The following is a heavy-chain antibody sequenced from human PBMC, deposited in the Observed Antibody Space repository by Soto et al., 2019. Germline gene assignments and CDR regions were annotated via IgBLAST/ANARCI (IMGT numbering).Heavy chain of an antibody. Sequence: ASVKVSCKASGYTFTSYGISWVRQAPGQGLEWMGWISAYNGNTNYAQKLQGRVTMTTDTSTSTAYMELRSLRSDGTAVYYCARVEFLEWLPAHDYWGQGTLVTVSS. V-gene: IGHV1-18*04. J-gene: IGHJ4*02. CDR1: GYTFTSYG. D-gene: IGHD3-3*02. CDR2: ISAYNGNT. CDR3: ARVEFLEWLPAHDY.